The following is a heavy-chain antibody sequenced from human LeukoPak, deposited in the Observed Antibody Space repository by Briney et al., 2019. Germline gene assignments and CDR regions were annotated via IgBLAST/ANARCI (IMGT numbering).Heavy chain of an antibody. Sequence: GASVKVSCKASGGTFISYAISWVRQAPGQGLEWMGGIIPIFGTANYAQKFQGRVTITADESTSTAYMELSSLRSEDTAVYYCASPSGYSYGLYYWGQGTLVTVSS. CDR1: GGTFISYA. CDR3: ASPSGYSYGLYY. J-gene: IGHJ4*02. V-gene: IGHV1-69*13. D-gene: IGHD5-18*01. CDR2: IIPIFGTA.